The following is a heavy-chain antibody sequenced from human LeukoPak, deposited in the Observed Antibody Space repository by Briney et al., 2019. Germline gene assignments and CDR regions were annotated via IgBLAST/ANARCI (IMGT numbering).Heavy chain of an antibody. CDR1: GYTFTIYY. Sequence: ASVKVSCKASGYTFTIYYIHWVRQAPGQGLEWLGWINPNNGGTDSAENFQGRVIMTKDTSISTAYMELRGLRSDDTAVYYCARDKDPTVFDSWGQGTLVTVSS. D-gene: IGHD2-15*01. CDR3: ARDKDPTVFDS. V-gene: IGHV1-2*02. J-gene: IGHJ4*02. CDR2: INPNNGGT.